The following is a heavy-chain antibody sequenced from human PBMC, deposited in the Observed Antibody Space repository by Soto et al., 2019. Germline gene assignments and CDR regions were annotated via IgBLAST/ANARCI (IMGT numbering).Heavy chain of an antibody. V-gene: IGHV4-31*03. D-gene: IGHD6-6*01. J-gene: IGHJ4*02. CDR3: ARAFEYSSPPPGSAY. Sequence: ASQMMSLTCIVAEGSRARGGEYCNRIRQHPGKGLEWIGYIYYSGSTYYNPSLKSRVTISVDTSKNQVSLKLSSVTAADTAVYYCARAFEYSSPPPGSAYWGQGTLVTVSS. CDR2: IYYSGST. CDR1: EGSRARGGEY.